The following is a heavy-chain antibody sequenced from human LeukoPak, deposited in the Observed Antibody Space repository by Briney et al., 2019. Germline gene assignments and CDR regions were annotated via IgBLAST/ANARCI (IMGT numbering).Heavy chain of an antibody. J-gene: IGHJ1*01. D-gene: IGHD3-22*01. CDR3: ARGYYDSSDFEYFQH. Sequence: ASVKVSCKASGYTFTGNYMHWVRQAPGQGLEWMGWINPNSGDTNFAQKFQGRVTMTRDTSISTVYMELSRLRSDDTAVFYCARGYYDSSDFEYFQHWGQGTLVTVSS. V-gene: IGHV1-2*02. CDR2: INPNSGDT. CDR1: GYTFTGNY.